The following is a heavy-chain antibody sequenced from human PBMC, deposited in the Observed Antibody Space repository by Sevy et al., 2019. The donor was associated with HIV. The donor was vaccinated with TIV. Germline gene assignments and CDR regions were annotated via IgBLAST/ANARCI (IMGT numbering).Heavy chain of an antibody. Sequence: GGSLRLSCVASGFTLSSHGMHWVRQAPGKGLEWVSLIWYDGSHKFYADSVKGRFTISRDNSKNTLYLQMNSLRAEDTAVYYFARTFDFWSTYQTGSYYYYGLDVWGQGTTVTVSS. CDR3: ARTFDFWSTYQTGSYYYYGLDV. CDR2: IWYDGSHK. J-gene: IGHJ6*02. V-gene: IGHV3-33*01. D-gene: IGHD3-3*01. CDR1: GFTLSSHG.